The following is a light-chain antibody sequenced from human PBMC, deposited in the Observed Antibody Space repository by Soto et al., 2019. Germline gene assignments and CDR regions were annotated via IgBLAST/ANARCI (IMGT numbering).Light chain of an antibody. Sequence: DIQMTQSPSTLSASVGDRVTITCRASQSISSWLAWYQKKPGKAPKLLIYKASSLESGVPSRFSGSGSGTEFTLTISSLQPDDFATYYCQQYNSYRYTFGQGTKLEIK. CDR1: QSISSW. J-gene: IGKJ2*01. CDR2: KAS. V-gene: IGKV1-5*03. CDR3: QQYNSYRYT.